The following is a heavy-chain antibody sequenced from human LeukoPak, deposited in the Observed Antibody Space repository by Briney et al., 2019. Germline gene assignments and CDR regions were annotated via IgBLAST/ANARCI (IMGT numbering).Heavy chain of an antibody. CDR2: FDPEDGET. CDR1: GYTLTELS. D-gene: IGHD1-7*01. Sequence: GASVKVSCKASGYTLTELSMHWVRQAPGKGLEWMGGFDPEDGETIYAQKFQGRVTMTEDTSTDTAYMELSSLRSEDTAVYYCATVTGTTFLSLDVWGQGTLVTVSS. V-gene: IGHV1-24*01. J-gene: IGHJ4*02. CDR3: ATVTGTTFLSLDV.